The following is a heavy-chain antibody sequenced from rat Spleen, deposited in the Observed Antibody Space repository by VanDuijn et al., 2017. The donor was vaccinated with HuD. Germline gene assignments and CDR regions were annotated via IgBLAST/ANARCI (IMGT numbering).Heavy chain of an antibody. V-gene: IGHV3-1*01. J-gene: IGHJ1*01. CDR1: GYSITSNY. CDR2: INYSGST. Sequence: EVQLQESGPGLVKPSQSLSLTCSVTGYSITSNYWGWIRKFPGNKMEWMGYINYSGSTTYNPSLKSRISITRDSSKNQFFLQLNSVTTEETGTYYCARQSSSIPYYWYFYFWGPGTMVTVSS. D-gene: IGHD1-2*01. CDR3: ARQSSSIPYYWYFYF.